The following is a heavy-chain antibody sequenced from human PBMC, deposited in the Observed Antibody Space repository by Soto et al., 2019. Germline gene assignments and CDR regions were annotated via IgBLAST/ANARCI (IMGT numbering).Heavy chain of an antibody. V-gene: IGHV1-69*02. D-gene: IGHD6-13*01. CDR1: GGTFSSYS. J-gene: IGHJ3*02. CDR3: ARNLAAGTLAFDI. CDR2: IIPILGIA. Sequence: QVQLVQSGDEVKKPGSSVKVSCKASGGTFSSYSISWVRQAPGQGLEWMGRIIPILGIANYAQKFQGRVTITADKSTSTAYMELSSLRSEDTAVYYCARNLAAGTLAFDIWGQGTMVTVSS.